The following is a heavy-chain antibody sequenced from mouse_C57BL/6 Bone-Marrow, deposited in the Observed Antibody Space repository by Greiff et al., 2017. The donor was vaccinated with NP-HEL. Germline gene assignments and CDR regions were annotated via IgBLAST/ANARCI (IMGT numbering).Heavy chain of an antibody. CDR2: ISDGGSYT. CDR3: AIWWHWYFDF. D-gene: IGHD1-1*02. J-gene: IGHJ1*03. V-gene: IGHV5-4*03. Sequence: EVMLVESGGGLVKPGGSLKLSCAASGFTFSSYAMSWVRQTPEKRLEWVATISDGGSYTYYPDNVKGRFTISRDNAKNNLYLQMSHLKSEDTAMYYCAIWWHWYFDFWGTGTTVTVSS. CDR1: GFTFSSYA.